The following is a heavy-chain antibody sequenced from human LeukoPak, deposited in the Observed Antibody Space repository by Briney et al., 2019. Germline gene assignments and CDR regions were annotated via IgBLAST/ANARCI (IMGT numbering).Heavy chain of an antibody. Sequence: GESLKISCKGSGYSFTSYWIGWVRQMPGKGLECMGIIYPGDSDTTYSPSFQGQVTISADKSISTAYLQRSSLKASDTAMYYCARLRDYDRYFDRWGRGTLVTVSS. D-gene: IGHD3-22*01. V-gene: IGHV5-51*01. CDR1: GYSFTSYW. CDR2: IYPGDSDT. J-gene: IGHJ2*01. CDR3: ARLRDYDRYFDR.